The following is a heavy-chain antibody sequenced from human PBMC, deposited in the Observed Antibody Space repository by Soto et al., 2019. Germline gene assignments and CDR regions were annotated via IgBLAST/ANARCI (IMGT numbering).Heavy chain of an antibody. CDR1: GFTFSSYG. Sequence: QVQLVESGGGVVQPGRSLRLSCAASGFTFSSYGMHWVRQAPGKGLEWVAVISYDGSNKYYADSVKGRFTISRDNSKNXXYLQMNSLRAEDTAVYYCAKDSAAMTTVTTDAFDIWGQGTMVTVSS. D-gene: IGHD4-17*01. J-gene: IGHJ3*02. CDR2: ISYDGSNK. CDR3: AKDSAAMTTVTTDAFDI. V-gene: IGHV3-30*18.